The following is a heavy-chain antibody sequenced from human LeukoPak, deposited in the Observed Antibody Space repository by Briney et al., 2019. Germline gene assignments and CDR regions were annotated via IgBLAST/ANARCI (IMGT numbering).Heavy chain of an antibody. CDR3: ASSPIMGTGAFDI. CDR2: IYTSGST. CDR1: GRSISSYY. V-gene: IGHV4-4*07. D-gene: IGHD2-8*01. Sequence: SETLSLTCTVSGRSISSYYWSWIRQPAGKGLEWLGRIYTSGSTTYNPSLKSRVTMSVDTSKNQFSLKLSSVTAADTAVYYCASSPIMGTGAFDIWGQGTMVTVSS. J-gene: IGHJ3*02.